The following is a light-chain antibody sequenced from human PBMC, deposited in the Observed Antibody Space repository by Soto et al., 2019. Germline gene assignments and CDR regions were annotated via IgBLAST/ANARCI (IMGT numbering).Light chain of an antibody. Sequence: QSVLTQPPSVSGAPGQRVTISCTGSSSNIGAGYDVHWYQQLPGTAPKLLIYGNSNRPSGVPDRFSGSKSGTSASLAITGLQAEDEADYYCQSYDSSLRAWVFGGGTQLTVL. CDR3: QSYDSSLRAWV. CDR1: SSNIGAGYD. V-gene: IGLV1-40*01. J-gene: IGLJ3*02. CDR2: GNS.